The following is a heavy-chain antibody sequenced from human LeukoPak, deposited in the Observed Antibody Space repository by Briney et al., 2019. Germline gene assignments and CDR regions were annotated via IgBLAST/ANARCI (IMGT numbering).Heavy chain of an antibody. CDR2: ISYSGST. V-gene: IGHV4-59*08. J-gene: IGHJ4*02. CDR1: GGSISSYY. CDR3: AWDSSAYDY. D-gene: IGHD3-22*01. Sequence: PSETLSLTCTVSGGSISSYYWSWIRQPPGKGLEWIGYISYSGSTNYIPSLKSRVTISVDTSKNQFSLKLSSVTAADTAVYYCAWDSSAYDYWGQGTLVTVSS.